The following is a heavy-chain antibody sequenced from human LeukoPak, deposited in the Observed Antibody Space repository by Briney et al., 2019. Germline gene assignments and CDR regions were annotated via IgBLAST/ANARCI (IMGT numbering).Heavy chain of an antibody. Sequence: SVKVSCKASGGTFSSYAISWVRKAPAQGLEWMGGIIPIFGTANYAQKFQGRDTITADESTSTAYMELSSLRSEDTAVYYCARSRPGYHYYYYGMDVWGQGTTVTVSS. CDR2: IIPIFGTA. J-gene: IGHJ6*02. CDR3: ARSRPGYHYYYYGMDV. D-gene: IGHD5-12*01. V-gene: IGHV1-69*13. CDR1: GGTFSSYA.